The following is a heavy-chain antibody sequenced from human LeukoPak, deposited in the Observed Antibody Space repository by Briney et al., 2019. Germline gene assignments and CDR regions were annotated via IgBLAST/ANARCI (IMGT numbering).Heavy chain of an antibody. CDR1: GGSISSTNW. V-gene: IGHV4-4*02. CDR2: IYHGGIT. Sequence: SETLSLTCAVSGGSISSTNWWSWVRQPPGKGLEWIGEIYHGGITNYNPSLKSRVTISVDKSKNQFSLNLSSVTAADTAVYYCARDGRDGYKAFDYWGQGTLVTVSS. J-gene: IGHJ4*02. D-gene: IGHD5-24*01. CDR3: ARDGRDGYKAFDY.